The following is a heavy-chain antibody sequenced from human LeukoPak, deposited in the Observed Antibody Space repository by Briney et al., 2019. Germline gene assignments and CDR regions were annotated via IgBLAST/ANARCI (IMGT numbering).Heavy chain of an antibody. CDR2: FDPKDGDT. CDR1: GYTLTELS. J-gene: IGHJ6*03. CDR3: ARVQGDGDYVSTTYYYYYMDV. Sequence: ASVKVSCKVSGYTLTELSVHWVRQAPGKGLEWMGNFDPKDGDTIYAQRFQGRVTMTEDTSTHTAYMELSSLRSEDTAVYYCARVQGDGDYVSTTYYYYYMDVWGKGTTVTVSS. V-gene: IGHV1-24*01. D-gene: IGHD4-17*01.